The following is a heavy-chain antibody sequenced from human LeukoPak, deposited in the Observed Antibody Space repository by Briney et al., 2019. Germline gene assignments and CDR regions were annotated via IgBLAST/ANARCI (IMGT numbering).Heavy chain of an antibody. Sequence: PGGSLRLSCAASGFTFSTYDMHWVRQATGKGLEWVSVIGTAGDPYYPGSVKGRFTISRENAKNSLYLQMDSLRAGDTAVYYCAVQVRAVAGIDYWGQGTLVTVSS. J-gene: IGHJ4*02. CDR3: AVQVRAVAGIDY. CDR2: IGTAGDP. V-gene: IGHV3-13*05. D-gene: IGHD6-19*01. CDR1: GFTFSTYD.